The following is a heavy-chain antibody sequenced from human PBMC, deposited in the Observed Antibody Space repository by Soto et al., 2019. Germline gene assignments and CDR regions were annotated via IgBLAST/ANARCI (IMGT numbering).Heavy chain of an antibody. J-gene: IGHJ4*02. CDR2: IYYSGST. CDR1: GGSISSGGYY. V-gene: IGHV4-31*11. Sequence: PSETLSLTCAVSGGSISSGGYYWSWIRQHPGKGLEWIGYIYYSGSTYYNPSLKSRVTISVDTSKNQFSLKLSSVTDADTAVYYCARDRAGALYFDYWGQGTLVTVSS. D-gene: IGHD6-13*01. CDR3: ARDRAGALYFDY.